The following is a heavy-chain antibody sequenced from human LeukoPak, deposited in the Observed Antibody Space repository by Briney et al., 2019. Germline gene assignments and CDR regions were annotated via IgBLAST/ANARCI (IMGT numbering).Heavy chain of an antibody. D-gene: IGHD6-19*01. Sequence: ASVKVSCKASGYTFTSYYMHWVRQAPGQGLEWMGIINPSGGSTSYAQKFQGRVTMTRDTSTSTVYMELSSLRSEDTAVYYCARDAGSGWYIYYYYYMDVWGKGTTVTISS. CDR1: GYTFTSYY. V-gene: IGHV1-46*01. CDR3: ARDAGSGWYIYYYYYMDV. J-gene: IGHJ6*03. CDR2: INPSGGST.